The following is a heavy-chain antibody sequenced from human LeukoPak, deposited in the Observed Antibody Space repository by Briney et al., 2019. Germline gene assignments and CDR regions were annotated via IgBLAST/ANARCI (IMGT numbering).Heavy chain of an antibody. Sequence: PGGSLRLSCAASGFTFSSYSMNWVRQAPGKGLEWVSVISGSGGSTYYADSVKGRFTVSRDNSKNTLYLQMNSLRAEDTAVYYCAKDRRYFDWLLGGYFDYWGQGTLVAVSS. V-gene: IGHV3-23*01. CDR1: GFTFSSYS. CDR3: AKDRRYFDWLLGGYFDY. D-gene: IGHD3-9*01. CDR2: ISGSGGST. J-gene: IGHJ4*02.